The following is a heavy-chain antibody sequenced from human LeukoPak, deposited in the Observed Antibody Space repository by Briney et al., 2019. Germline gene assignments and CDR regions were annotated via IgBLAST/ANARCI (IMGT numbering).Heavy chain of an antibody. Sequence: SVKVSCKASGGTFSSYAISWVRQAPGQGLEWMGGIIAIFRTANYAQKFQGRVTITADEFMSTVYMELSSLRSEDTAVYYCARHSGYHSTTHLDYWGQGTLVTVSS. CDR1: GGTFSSYA. CDR3: ARHSGYHSTTHLDY. V-gene: IGHV1-69*01. CDR2: IIAIFRTA. J-gene: IGHJ4*02. D-gene: IGHD3-22*01.